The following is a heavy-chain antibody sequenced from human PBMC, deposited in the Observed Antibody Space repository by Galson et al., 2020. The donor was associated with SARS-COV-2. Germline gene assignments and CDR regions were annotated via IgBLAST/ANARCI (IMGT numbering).Heavy chain of an antibody. D-gene: IGHD3-16*02. CDR3: VRQLSAWGSYRYNSFGY. V-gene: IGHV3-33*03. CDR2: IWYDGSNK. Sequence: GGSLRLSCAGSGFTFDNFGMHWVRQAPGKGLEWVAAIWYDGSNKYYGDSVKGRFTISRDNSKNTLDLQMNSRRAGETAVYYCVRQLSAWGSYRYNSFGYWGQGTLVTVSS. CDR1: GFTFDNFG. J-gene: IGHJ4*02.